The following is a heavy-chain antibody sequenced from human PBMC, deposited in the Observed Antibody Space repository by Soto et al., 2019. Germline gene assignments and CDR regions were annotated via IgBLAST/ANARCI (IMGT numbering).Heavy chain of an antibody. Sequence: ASVKVSCKASGYTFTSYDINWVRQATGQGLEWMGWMNPNSGNTGYAQKFQGRVTMTRNTSISTAYMELSSLRSEDTAVYYCARGRGTVTTRYFDYWGQGTLVTVSS. CDR2: MNPNSGNT. V-gene: IGHV1-8*01. CDR1: GYTFTSYD. D-gene: IGHD4-17*01. J-gene: IGHJ4*02. CDR3: ARGRGTVTTRYFDY.